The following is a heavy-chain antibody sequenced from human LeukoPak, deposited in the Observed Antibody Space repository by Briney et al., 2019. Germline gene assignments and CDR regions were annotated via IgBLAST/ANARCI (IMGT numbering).Heavy chain of an antibody. CDR3: AKDGGDIDNWGSRYS. J-gene: IGHJ4*02. Sequence: PGGSLRVACEASGFTFGKFVVTWVRQAPGKGLAWVSSISGDSSITHYADSVKGRFSIFRDNSRNTVYLQMNSLRVEDTAVYYCAKDGGDIDNWGSRYSWGQGTLVTVSS. CDR1: GFTFGKFV. D-gene: IGHD2-15*01. CDR2: ISGDSSIT. V-gene: IGHV3-23*01.